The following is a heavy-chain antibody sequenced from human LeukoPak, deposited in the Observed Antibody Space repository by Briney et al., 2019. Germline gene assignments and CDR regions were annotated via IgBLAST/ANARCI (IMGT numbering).Heavy chain of an antibody. D-gene: IGHD3-16*01. V-gene: IGHV3-66*01. CDR1: GFTVSSNY. CDR2: IYSGGST. J-gene: IGHJ3*01. CDR3: ARGVLLWGGGPDAFDL. Sequence: PGGSLRLSCTASGFTVSSNYMSWVRQAPGKGLEWVSLIYSGGSTYYADSVKGRFTISRDNSKNTLYLQMNSLRAEDTALYYCARGVLLWGGGPDAFDLWGQGTMVTVSS.